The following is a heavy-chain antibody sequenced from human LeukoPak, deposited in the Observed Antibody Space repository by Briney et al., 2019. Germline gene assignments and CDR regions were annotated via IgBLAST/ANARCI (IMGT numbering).Heavy chain of an antibody. CDR2: IWYDGSNK. D-gene: IGHD1-26*01. J-gene: IGHJ4*02. CDR3: ARPESGNYYFDY. CDR1: GFTFSSYG. Sequence: PGRSLRLSRAASGFTFSSYGMHWVRQAPGKGLEWVALIWYDGSNKYHADSVKGRFTISRDNSKNTLYLQMNSLRAEDTAVYYCARPESGNYYFDYWGQGTLVTVFS. V-gene: IGHV3-33*01.